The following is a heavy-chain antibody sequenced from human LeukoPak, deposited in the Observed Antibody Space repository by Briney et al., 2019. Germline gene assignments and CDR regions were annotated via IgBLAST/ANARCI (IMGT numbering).Heavy chain of an antibody. CDR1: GGSISSSSYY. V-gene: IGHV4-39*07. CDR3: ARSNPGEKGAFDI. Sequence: SETLSLTCTVSGGSISSSSYYWGWIRQPPGKGLEWIGSIYYSGSTYYNPSLKSRVTISVDTSKNQFSLKLSSVTAADTAVYYCARSNPGEKGAFDIWGQGTMVTVSS. J-gene: IGHJ3*02. CDR2: IYYSGST. D-gene: IGHD4-11*01.